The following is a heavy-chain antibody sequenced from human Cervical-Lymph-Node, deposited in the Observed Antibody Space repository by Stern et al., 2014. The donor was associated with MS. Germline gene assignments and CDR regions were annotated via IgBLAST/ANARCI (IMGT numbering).Heavy chain of an antibody. D-gene: IGHD6-13*01. J-gene: IGHJ5*02. V-gene: IGHV1-69*01. CDR2: IFPVFVTP. Sequence: QVQLVESGAEVTKPGSSVKVSCNASGGTFSKFPSSWVRQAPGQGLELVGGIFPVFVTPTYAQEFRRRVTSTADVSTSTVYMELSSLRSDDTAVYYCALSSETSDRWYSLGYDLWGQGTLVTVSS. CDR1: GGTFSKFP. CDR3: ALSSETSDRWYSLGYDL.